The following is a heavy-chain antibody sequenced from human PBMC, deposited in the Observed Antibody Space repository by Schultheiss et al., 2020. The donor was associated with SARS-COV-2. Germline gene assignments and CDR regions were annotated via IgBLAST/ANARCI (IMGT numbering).Heavy chain of an antibody. Sequence: GGSLRLSCAASGFTFSSYWMHWVRQAPGKGLVWVSRINSDGSSTSYVDSVKGRFTISRDNSKNTLYMQMNSLRAEDTAVYYCARGVGGSLDYWGQGTLVTVAS. V-gene: IGHV3-74*01. CDR1: GFTFSSYW. D-gene: IGHD1-26*01. CDR2: INSDGSST. CDR3: ARGVGGSLDY. J-gene: IGHJ4*02.